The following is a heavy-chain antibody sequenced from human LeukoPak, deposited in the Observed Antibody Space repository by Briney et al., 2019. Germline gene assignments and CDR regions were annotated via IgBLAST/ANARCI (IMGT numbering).Heavy chain of an antibody. J-gene: IGHJ4*02. Sequence: PSETLSLTCAVSGYSISSGYYWGWIRQPPGKGLEWIGSIYHSGSTYYNPSLKSRVTISVDTSKNQFSLKLSSVTAADTAVYYCARDLAPTYYYDSSGSTTLYWGQGTLVTVSS. CDR1: GYSISSGYY. CDR3: ARDLAPTYYYDSSGSTTLY. CDR2: IYHSGST. V-gene: IGHV4-38-2*02. D-gene: IGHD3-22*01.